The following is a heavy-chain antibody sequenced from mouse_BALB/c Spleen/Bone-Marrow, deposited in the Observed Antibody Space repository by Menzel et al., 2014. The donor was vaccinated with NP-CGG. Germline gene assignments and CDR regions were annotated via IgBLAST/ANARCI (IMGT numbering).Heavy chain of an antibody. V-gene: IGHV14-3*02. CDR3: ARWEYYAMDY. CDR2: IDPANGNT. Sequence: EVQLQQFGAELVKPGASVKLSCTASGFNIKDTYMHWVKQRPEQGLEWIGRIDPANGNTKYDPKFQGKATITADTSSNTAYLQLSSLTSEDTAVNYCARWEYYAMDYWGQGTSDTVSS. CDR1: GFNIKDTY. D-gene: IGHD4-1*01. J-gene: IGHJ4*01.